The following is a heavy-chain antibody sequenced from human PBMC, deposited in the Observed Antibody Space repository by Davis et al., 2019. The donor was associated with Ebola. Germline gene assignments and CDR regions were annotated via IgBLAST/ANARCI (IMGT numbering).Heavy chain of an antibody. CDR1: GGPSRTYD. Sequence: SVKVSCKAYGGPSRTYDISWVRQAPGQGLEWMGGITPIFGTVNYAQKFQGRVTISADASTGTTYMELSGLRGGDTAMYYCARDFYDSTDYPSRYFDLWGRGTLITVSS. J-gene: IGHJ2*01. CDR2: ITPIFGTV. V-gene: IGHV1-69*13. D-gene: IGHD3-22*01. CDR3: ARDFYDSTDYPSRYFDL.